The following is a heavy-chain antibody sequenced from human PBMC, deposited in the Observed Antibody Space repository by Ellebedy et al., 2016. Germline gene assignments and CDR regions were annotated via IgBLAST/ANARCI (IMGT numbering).Heavy chain of an antibody. D-gene: IGHD3-10*01. CDR2: IYPGDSDT. J-gene: IGHJ4*02. CDR1: GYSFATYW. Sequence: GESLKISCKVSGYSFATYWIGWVRQMPGNGLEWMGIIYPGDSDTRYSPSLQGQVTISADRSTSTVYLQWSSLKASDTAIYFCARHGGRGRAWVSGIDYWGQGTLVTVPS. CDR3: ARHGGRGRAWVSGIDY. V-gene: IGHV5-51*01.